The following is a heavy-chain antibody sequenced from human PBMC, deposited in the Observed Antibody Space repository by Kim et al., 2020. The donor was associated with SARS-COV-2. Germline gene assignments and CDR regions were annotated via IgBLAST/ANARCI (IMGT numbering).Heavy chain of an antibody. CDR3: ATGLGGYCRGGSCPKSDY. CDR2: FDPEDGET. V-gene: IGHV1-24*01. D-gene: IGHD2-15*01. J-gene: IGHJ4*02. Sequence: ASVKVSCKVSGYTLTELSMHWVRQAPGKGLEWMGGFDPEDGETIYAQKFQGRVTMTEDTSTDTAYMELSSLRSEDTAVYYCATGLGGYCRGGSCPKSDYWGQGTLVTVSS. CDR1: GYTLTELS.